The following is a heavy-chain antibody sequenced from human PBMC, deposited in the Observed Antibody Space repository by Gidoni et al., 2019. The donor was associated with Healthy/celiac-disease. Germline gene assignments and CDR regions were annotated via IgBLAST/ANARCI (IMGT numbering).Heavy chain of an antibody. CDR1: GFTFSSYA. J-gene: IGHJ4*02. V-gene: IGHV3-23*01. D-gene: IGHD3-3*01. CDR2: LSGSGGST. Sequence: EVQLLESGGGLVQPGGSLRLSCAASGFTFSSYAMSWVRQAPGKGLEWVSALSGSGGSTYYADSVKGRFTISRDNSKNTLYLQMNSLRAEDTAVYYCAKDPPYYDFWSGYLFDYWGQGTLVTVSS. CDR3: AKDPPYYDFWSGYLFDY.